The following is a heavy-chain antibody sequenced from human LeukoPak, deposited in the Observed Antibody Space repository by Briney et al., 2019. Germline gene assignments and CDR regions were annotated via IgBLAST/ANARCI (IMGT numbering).Heavy chain of an antibody. Sequence: GGSLRLSCAASGFNFNNAWMNWVRQAPGKGLEWVGRIRSNAYGGATESAAPVTGRFTISRDDSENTMYLQMNSLKTEDTAVYYCSTDPWHGMDVWGQGTTVTVSS. D-gene: IGHD5-24*01. CDR1: GFNFNNAW. CDR2: IRSNAYGGAT. J-gene: IGHJ6*02. V-gene: IGHV3-15*07. CDR3: STDPWHGMDV.